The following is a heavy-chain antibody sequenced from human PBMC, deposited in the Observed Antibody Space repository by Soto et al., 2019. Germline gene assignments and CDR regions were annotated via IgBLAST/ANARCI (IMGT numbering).Heavy chain of an antibody. D-gene: IGHD6-6*01. Sequence: EVQLVETGGGLIQPGGALRTSWEVTGFNVSSNYMSWVRQAPGKGLEWVSVIYSGGTTYSADSVKGQFTISRDDSKNTLYLQMNSLRAEDTAVYYCARAWWSSSRWFDPWGQGTLVTVSS. CDR2: IYSGGTT. V-gene: IGHV3-53*02. J-gene: IGHJ5*02. CDR3: ARAWWSSSRWFDP. CDR1: GFNVSSNY.